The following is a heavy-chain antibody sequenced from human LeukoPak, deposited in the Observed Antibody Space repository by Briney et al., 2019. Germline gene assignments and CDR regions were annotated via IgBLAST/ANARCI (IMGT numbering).Heavy chain of an antibody. V-gene: IGHV1-8*01. CDR1: GYTFTNSD. Sequence: ASVKVSCKASGYTFTNSDIMWVRQATGQGPEWMGWMNSNTGNTGSAQKFQGRVTMTRDTSINTAYMELHSLTSEDTAVYYCARGRGGTVVRGYLDYWGQGTLVTVSS. J-gene: IGHJ4*02. CDR3: ARGRGGTVVRGYLDY. CDR2: MNSNTGNT. D-gene: IGHD3-10*01.